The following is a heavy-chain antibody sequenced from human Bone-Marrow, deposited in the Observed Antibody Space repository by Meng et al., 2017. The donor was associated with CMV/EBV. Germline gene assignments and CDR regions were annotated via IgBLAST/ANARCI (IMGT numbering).Heavy chain of an antibody. CDR3: ARGGRSGLEWLPSGGMDV. Sequence: GGSLRLSCAASGFTFSSYAMHWVRQAPGKGLEWVAVISYDGSNKYYADSVKGRFTISRDNSKNTLYLQMNSLRAEDTAVYYCARGGRSGLEWLPSGGMDVWGQGTTVTVSS. CDR1: GFTFSSYA. CDR2: ISYDGSNK. J-gene: IGHJ6*02. D-gene: IGHD3-3*01. V-gene: IGHV3-30*14.